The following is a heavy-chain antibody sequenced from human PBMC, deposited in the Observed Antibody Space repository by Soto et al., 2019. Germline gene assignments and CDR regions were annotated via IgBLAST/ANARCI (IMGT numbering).Heavy chain of an antibody. CDR2: ISDDGNNK. J-gene: IGHJ4*02. Sequence: GGSLRLSCAASGFTFSNYAMHWVRQAPGKGLEWVTVISDDGNNKYYADSVKGRFTISRDNSRNTLYLQMNSLRAEDTAVYYCAKDLSIAAADYFFDYWGRGTLVTVSS. D-gene: IGHD6-13*01. V-gene: IGHV3-30-3*01. CDR3: AKDLSIAAADYFFDY. CDR1: GFTFSNYA.